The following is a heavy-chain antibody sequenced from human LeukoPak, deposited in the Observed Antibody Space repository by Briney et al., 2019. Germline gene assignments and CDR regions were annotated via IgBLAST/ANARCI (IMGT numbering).Heavy chain of an antibody. CDR1: GGTFSSYA. D-gene: IGHD2-2*01. V-gene: IGHV1-69*13. Sequence: SVKVSCKASGGTFSSYAISWVRQAPGQGLEWMGGIIPIFGTANYAQKFQGRVTITADESTSTAYMELSSLRSEDTAVYYCARAPTPEVVPAAPRDYYYYGMDVWGQGTTVTVSS. CDR3: ARAPTPEVVPAAPRDYYYYGMDV. CDR2: IIPIFGTA. J-gene: IGHJ6*02.